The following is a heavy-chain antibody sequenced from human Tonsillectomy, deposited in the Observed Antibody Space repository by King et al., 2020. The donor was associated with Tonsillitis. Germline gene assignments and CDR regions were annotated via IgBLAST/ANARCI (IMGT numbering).Heavy chain of an antibody. V-gene: IGHV1-18*04. CDR2: IIPYNGNP. CDR3: ARDMTNYYETSGYYFDY. Sequence: QLVQSGAEVKKSGASVKVSCKASGYTFSNYGISWVRQAPGQGLEWMGWIIPYNGNPNYAQKFQGRVTMTTDTSTSTVYMVVRCLRSDYTAVYYCARDMTNYYETSGYYFDYWRQGTLVTVSS. J-gene: IGHJ4*02. D-gene: IGHD3-22*01. CDR1: GYTFSNYG.